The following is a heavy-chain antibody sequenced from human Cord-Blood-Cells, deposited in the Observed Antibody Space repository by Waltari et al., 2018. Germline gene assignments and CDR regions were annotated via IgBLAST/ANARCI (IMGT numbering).Heavy chain of an antibody. Sequence: QAQLVQSGAEVKKPGSSVQVSCQASGGTFSSYVISWSRQAPGHGREWRGAIIPIFGTGNYAQKFQGRGTITADESTSTAYMELSSLRSEDTAVYYCARWGLDGSGSYYYYYGMDVWGQGTTVTVSS. J-gene: IGHJ6*02. CDR2: IIPIFGTG. CDR3: ARWGLDGSGSYYYYYGMDV. V-gene: IGHV1-69*01. D-gene: IGHD1-26*01. CDR1: GGTFSSYV.